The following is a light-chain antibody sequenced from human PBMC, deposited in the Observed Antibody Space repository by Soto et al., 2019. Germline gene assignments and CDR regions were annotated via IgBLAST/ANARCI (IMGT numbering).Light chain of an antibody. CDR3: QQRGNWPLT. V-gene: IGKV3-11*01. Sequence: EIVLTQSPATLSLSPGEKPTPSSRPSQSVSSYFAWYQQKPGQAPRLLIYDASNRATGIPARFSGSGSGTDFTLTISSLEPEDFAVYYCQQRGNWPLTFGQGTKVDIK. CDR1: QSVSSY. CDR2: DAS. J-gene: IGKJ1*01.